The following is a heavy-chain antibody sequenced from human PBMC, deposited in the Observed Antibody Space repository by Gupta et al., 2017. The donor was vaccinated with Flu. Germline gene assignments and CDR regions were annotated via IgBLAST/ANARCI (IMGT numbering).Heavy chain of an antibody. CDR3: ARRGTYYFDF. V-gene: IGHV4-31*03. J-gene: IGHJ4*02. D-gene: IGHD1-7*01. CDR2: VHSSGDT. CDR1: GGSVNVFSYF. Sequence: QLRESGPRLLKPSQTLSLTCSVSGGSVNVFSYFWSWIRQHPEKGREWIGYVHSSGDTYYNPSLRSRLMMSIDTSKNEFSLEVTSVTAADTAMYYCARRGTYYFDFWGQGALVTVSS.